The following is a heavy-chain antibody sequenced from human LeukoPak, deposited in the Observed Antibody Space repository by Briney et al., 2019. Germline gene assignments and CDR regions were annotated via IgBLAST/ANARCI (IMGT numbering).Heavy chain of an antibody. CDR1: GFTFSSYW. Sequence: GGSLRLSCAASGFTFSSYWMHWVRQVPGKGLVWVSRINSDGSSTDYADSVKGRFTISRDNAKNTVYLQMNSLRAEDTAVYYCAREPRGGTLEHWGQGTLVSVSS. J-gene: IGHJ1*01. D-gene: IGHD3-10*01. CDR2: INSDGSST. V-gene: IGHV3-74*01. CDR3: AREPRGGTLEH.